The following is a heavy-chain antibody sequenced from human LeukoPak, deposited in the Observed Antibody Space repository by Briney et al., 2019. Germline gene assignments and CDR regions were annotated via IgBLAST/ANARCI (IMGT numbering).Heavy chain of an antibody. CDR1: GYTFTSNY. Sequence: GASVKVSCKAFGYTFTSNYMHRVRQAPGQGPEWMGVISPSGGSTTYAQKFQGRVTLTRDMSTSTDYLELSSLRSEDTAVYYCARVKGDCSGGSCEDGWFDPWGQGTLVTVSS. CDR2: ISPSGGST. J-gene: IGHJ5*02. CDR3: ARVKGDCSGGSCEDGWFDP. D-gene: IGHD2-15*01. V-gene: IGHV1-46*01.